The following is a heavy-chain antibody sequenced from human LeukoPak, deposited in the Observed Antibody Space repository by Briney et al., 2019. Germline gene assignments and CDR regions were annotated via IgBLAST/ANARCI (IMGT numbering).Heavy chain of an antibody. V-gene: IGHV4-30-2*01. J-gene: IGHJ4*02. CDR2: IYHSGST. Sequence: SQTLSLTCAVSGGSISSGGYSWSWIRQPPGKGLEWIGYIYHSGSTYYNPSLKSRVTISVDRSKNQFSLKLSSVTAADTAVYYCARGGYDYVWGSYRYYFDYWGQGTLVTVSS. CDR1: GGSISSGGYS. D-gene: IGHD3-16*02. CDR3: ARGGYDYVWGSYRYYFDY.